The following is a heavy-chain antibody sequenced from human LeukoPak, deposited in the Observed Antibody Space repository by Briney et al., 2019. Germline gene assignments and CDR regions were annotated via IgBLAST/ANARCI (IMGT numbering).Heavy chain of an antibody. Sequence: GGSLRLSCAASGFTFSSFWMHWVRQAPGKGLVWVSRINSDGSSTSYADSVKGRFTISRDNAKNTLYLQMDSLRAEDTAVYYCARDDWNYGIGYWGQGTLVTVSS. V-gene: IGHV3-74*01. CDR3: ARDDWNYGIGY. D-gene: IGHD1-7*01. CDR1: GFTFSSFW. J-gene: IGHJ4*02. CDR2: INSDGSST.